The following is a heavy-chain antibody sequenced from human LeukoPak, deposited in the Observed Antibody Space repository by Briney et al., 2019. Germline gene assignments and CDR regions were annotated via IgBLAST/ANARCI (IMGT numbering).Heavy chain of an antibody. V-gene: IGHV4-39*07. CDR3: ARSPYYDFWSGDNWFDP. J-gene: IGHJ5*02. D-gene: IGHD3-3*01. CDR1: GGSISSSSYY. CDR2: IYYSGST. Sequence: PSETLSLTCTVSGGSISSSSYYWGWIRQPPGKGLEWIGSIYYSGSTYYNPSLKSRVTISVDTSKNQFSLKLSSVTAADTAVYYCARSPYYDFWSGDNWFDPWGQGTLVTVSS.